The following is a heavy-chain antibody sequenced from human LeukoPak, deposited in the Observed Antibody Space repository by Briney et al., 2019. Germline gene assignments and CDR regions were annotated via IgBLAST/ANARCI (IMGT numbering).Heavy chain of an antibody. Sequence: SETLSLTCAVYGGSFSGYYWSWIRQPPGKGLEWIGEINHSGSTNYNPSLKSRVTISVDTSKNQFSLKLSSVTAADTAVYYCARGGRYSYGLNWGQGTLVTVSS. CDR1: GGSFSGYY. CDR3: ARGGRYSYGLN. J-gene: IGHJ4*02. V-gene: IGHV4-34*01. D-gene: IGHD5-18*01. CDR2: INHSGST.